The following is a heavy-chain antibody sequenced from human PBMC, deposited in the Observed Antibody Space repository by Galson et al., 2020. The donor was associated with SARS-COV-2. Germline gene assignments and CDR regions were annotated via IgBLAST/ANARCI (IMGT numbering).Heavy chain of an antibody. CDR1: GFTFSSYG. D-gene: IGHD4-17*01. V-gene: IGHV3-30*18. CDR3: AKDGGDDYGYYGPFDY. CDR2: ISYDGSNQ. J-gene: IGHJ4*02. Sequence: TGGSLRLSCAASGFTFSSYGMHWVRQAPGKGLEWVAVISYDGSNQYYADSVKGRFTISRDNSKNTLYLQMNSLRAEDTAVYYCAKDGGDDYGYYGPFDYWCQGTLVTVSS.